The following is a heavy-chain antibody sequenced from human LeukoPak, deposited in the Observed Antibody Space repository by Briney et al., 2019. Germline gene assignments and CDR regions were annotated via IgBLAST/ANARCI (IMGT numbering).Heavy chain of an antibody. CDR3: ARAETIQTYFDY. CDR2: ISSSSSYI. Sequence: GGSLRLSCAASGFTFSSYTMNWVRQAPGKWLEWVPSISSSSSYIYYADSVKGRFTISRDNAKNSLYLQMNSLRAEDTAVYYCARAETIQTYFDYWGQGTLVTVSS. D-gene: IGHD1-1*01. V-gene: IGHV3-21*01. CDR1: GFTFSSYT. J-gene: IGHJ4*02.